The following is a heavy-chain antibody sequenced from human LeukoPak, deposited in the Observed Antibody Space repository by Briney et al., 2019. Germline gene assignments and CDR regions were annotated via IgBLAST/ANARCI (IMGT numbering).Heavy chain of an antibody. V-gene: IGHV3-9*01. Sequence: GGSLRLSCAASGFTFDDYAMHWVRQAPGKGLEWVSGISWNSGSIGYADSVKGRFTISRDNAKNSLYLQMNSLRAEDTALYYCAKDSEYYGSGRYYYYGMDVWGQGTTVTVSS. CDR2: ISWNSGSI. CDR3: AKDSEYYGSGRYYYYGMDV. D-gene: IGHD3-10*01. CDR1: GFTFDDYA. J-gene: IGHJ6*02.